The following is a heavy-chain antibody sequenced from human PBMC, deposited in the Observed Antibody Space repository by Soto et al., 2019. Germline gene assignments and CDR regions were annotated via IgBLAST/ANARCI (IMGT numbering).Heavy chain of an antibody. J-gene: IGHJ4*02. D-gene: IGHD1-7*01. Sequence: PGGSLRLSCQASGFNFDNYGMHWVRQAPGKGLEWVAVITYDGSFQYYADSVKGRFTISRDNSKNTLSLHLNTLKPEDTAVYHCAKDRVGGTFYTPLAFWGQGTLGTVS. CDR3: AKDRVGGTFYTPLAF. CDR1: GFNFDNYG. CDR2: ITYDGSFQ. V-gene: IGHV3-30*18.